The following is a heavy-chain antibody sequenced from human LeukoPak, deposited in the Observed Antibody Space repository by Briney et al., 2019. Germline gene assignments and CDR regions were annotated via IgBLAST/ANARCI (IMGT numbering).Heavy chain of an antibody. CDR2: ISSSGSTI. D-gene: IGHD3-10*01. V-gene: IGHV3-48*02. CDR3: ARLEYYYVSGNYYKLFDY. CDR1: GFTFSSYN. J-gene: IGHJ4*02. Sequence: GGSLRLSCAASGFTFSSYNMNWVRQAPGEGLEWVSDISSSGSTIYFADSVKGRFTISRDNAKNSLYLQMNSLRDEDTAVYYCARLEYYYVSGNYYKLFDYWGQGTLVTVCS.